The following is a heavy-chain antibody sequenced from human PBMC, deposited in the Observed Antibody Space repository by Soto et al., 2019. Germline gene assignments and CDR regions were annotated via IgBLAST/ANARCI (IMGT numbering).Heavy chain of an antibody. CDR3: ANDRYPGIAVYYYYGMDV. CDR2: ISGSGGST. V-gene: IGHV3-23*01. Sequence: GGSLRLSCAASGFTFSSYAMSWVRQAPGKGLEWVSAISGSGGSTYYADSVKGRFTISRDNSKNTLYLQMNSLRAEDTAVYYCANDRYPGIAVYYYYGMDVWGQGTTVTVSS. J-gene: IGHJ6*02. D-gene: IGHD6-19*01. CDR1: GFTFSSYA.